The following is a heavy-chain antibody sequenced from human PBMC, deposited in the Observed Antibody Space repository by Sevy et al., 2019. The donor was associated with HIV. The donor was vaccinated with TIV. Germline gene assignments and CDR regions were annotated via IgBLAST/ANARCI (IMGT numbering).Heavy chain of an antibody. CDR1: GFTFSSFG. Sequence: GGSLRLSCAASGFTFSSFGMHWVRQAPGKGLEWVAHISNDGSNKYYADSVKGRFTISRDNSKNTLYLQMDSLRAEDTAVYYCARHRFASSYSAFDYWGQGALVTVSS. CDR2: ISNDGSNK. J-gene: IGHJ4*02. V-gene: IGHV3-30*03. D-gene: IGHD2-15*01. CDR3: ARHRFASSYSAFDY.